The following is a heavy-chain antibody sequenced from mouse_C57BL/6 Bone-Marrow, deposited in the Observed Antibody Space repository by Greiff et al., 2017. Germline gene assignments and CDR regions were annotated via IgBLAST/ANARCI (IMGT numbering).Heavy chain of an antibody. CDR3: ARDDYVDWYFDV. CDR1: GYTFTSYW. D-gene: IGHD2-4*01. CDR2: IYPGSGRT. J-gene: IGHJ1*03. V-gene: IGHV1-55*01. Sequence: VQLQQPGAELVKPGASVKMSCKASGYTFTSYWITWVKQRPGQGLEWIGDIYPGSGRTNYNEKFKSKATLTVDTSSSTAYMQLSSLTAEDSAVYYGARDDYVDWYFDVWGTGTTVTVSS.